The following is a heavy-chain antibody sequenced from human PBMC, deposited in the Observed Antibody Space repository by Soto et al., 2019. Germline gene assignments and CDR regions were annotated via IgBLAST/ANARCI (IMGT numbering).Heavy chain of an antibody. D-gene: IGHD2-2*01. CDR1: GFTFSSYA. J-gene: IGHJ4*02. CDR3: SRVLGGMPRVPFAY. V-gene: IGHV3-30*04. Sequence: GGSLRLSCAASGFTFSSYAMHLVRQAPGTGLEWVAVISYEGRNKYYADSVKGRFTISRDNSKNTLYLQTNSLRTENTAVYYCSRVLGGMPRVPFAYWGQGAFVTVSS. CDR2: ISYEGRNK.